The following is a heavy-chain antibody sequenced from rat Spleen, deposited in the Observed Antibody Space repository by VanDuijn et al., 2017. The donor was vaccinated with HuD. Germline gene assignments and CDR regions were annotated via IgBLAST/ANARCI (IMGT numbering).Heavy chain of an antibody. D-gene: IGHD1-2*01. Sequence: EVQLVESGGGLVQPGRSMKLSCAASGFTFSNYDMAWVRQAPKKGLEWVATIRHDGSSTNYGDSVKGRFTISRNNAKSTLYLQMDSLRSEDTATYYCTRHFSPADYYSSFPVLYWGQGTLVTVSS. CDR2: IRHDGSST. J-gene: IGHJ3*01. CDR1: GFTFSNYD. CDR3: TRHFSPADYYSSFPVLY. V-gene: IGHV5-7*01.